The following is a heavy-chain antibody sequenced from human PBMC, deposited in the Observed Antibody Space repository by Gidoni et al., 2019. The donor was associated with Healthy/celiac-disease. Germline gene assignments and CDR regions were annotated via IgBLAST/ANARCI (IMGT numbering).Heavy chain of an antibody. CDR2: IYSGGRT. D-gene: IGHD6-13*01. CDR3: ARELWGSSWYFSDY. V-gene: IGHV3-53*02. J-gene: IGHJ4*02. Sequence: EVQLVETGGGLIQPGGSLRLSCAASVFTVSSNYMSWVRQAPGKGLEWVSVIYSGGRTYYADSVKGRFTISRDNSKNTLYLQMNSLRAEDTAVYYCARELWGSSWYFSDYWGQGTLVTVSS. CDR1: VFTVSSNY.